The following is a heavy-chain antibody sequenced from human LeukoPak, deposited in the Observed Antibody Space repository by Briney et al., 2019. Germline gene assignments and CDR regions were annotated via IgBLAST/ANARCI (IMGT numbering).Heavy chain of an antibody. D-gene: IGHD5-12*01. V-gene: IGHV4-59*11. CDR1: CGSLHNPN. CDR3: ARGYSGYALS. Sequence: SETPSPPPTASCGSLHNPNSRLVRAPPREGLEWIGYIYYSGSTNYNPSLKSRVTISVDTSKNQFSLKLSSVTAADTAVYYCARGYSGYALSWGQGTLVTVSS. J-gene: IGHJ4*02. CDR2: IYYSGST.